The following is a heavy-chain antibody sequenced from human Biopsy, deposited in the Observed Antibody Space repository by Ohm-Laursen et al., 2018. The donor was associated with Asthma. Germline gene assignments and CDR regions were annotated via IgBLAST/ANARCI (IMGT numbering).Heavy chain of an antibody. Sequence: SLRLSCAASGFSFSNFAIHWVRQAPGKGLEWVGVISKDASTQDYADSVKGRFTMARDNSKNTLDLQMNSLREEDTAVYYCASYGGVTAILPMDVWGQGTTVTVSS. V-gene: IGHV3-30*01. J-gene: IGHJ6*02. D-gene: IGHD2-21*02. CDR1: GFSFSNFA. CDR2: ISKDASTQ. CDR3: ASYGGVTAILPMDV.